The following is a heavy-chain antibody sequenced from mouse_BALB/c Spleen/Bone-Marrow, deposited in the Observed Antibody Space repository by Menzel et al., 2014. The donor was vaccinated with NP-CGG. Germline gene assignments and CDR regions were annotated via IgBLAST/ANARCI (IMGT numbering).Heavy chain of an antibody. CDR2: IYPGDGST. CDR3: ARPDGNYESYFDY. CDR1: GYTFTSCY. V-gene: IGHV1S56*01. Sequence: QVQLKESVPSLVKPGASVKMSCKASGYTFTSCYIHWVKQSPGQGLEWIGWIYPGDGSTEYNEKFKGKTTLTADKSSSTAYMLLSSLTSEDSAIYFCARPDGNYESYFDYWGQGTTITVSS. D-gene: IGHD2-1*01. J-gene: IGHJ2*01.